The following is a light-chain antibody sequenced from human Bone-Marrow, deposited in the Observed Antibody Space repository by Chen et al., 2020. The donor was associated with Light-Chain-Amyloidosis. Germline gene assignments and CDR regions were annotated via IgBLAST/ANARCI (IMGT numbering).Light chain of an antibody. J-gene: IGLJ3*02. CDR1: NIGSTS. CDR2: DDS. V-gene: IGLV3-21*02. CDR3: QSTLSSGSSWV. Sequence: SYVLTQPPSVSVAPGQTATIACGGNNIGSTSVHWYQQTPGQAPLLVVYDDSYRPSGIPERLSGSNSGNTATLTISGVQPEDEADYYCQSTLSSGSSWVFGGGTKLTVL.